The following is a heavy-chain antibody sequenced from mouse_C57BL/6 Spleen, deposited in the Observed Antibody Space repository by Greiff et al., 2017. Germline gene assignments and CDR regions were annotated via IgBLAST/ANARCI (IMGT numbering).Heavy chain of an antibody. Sequence: VKLQESGAELVRPGASVKLSCKASGYTFTDYYINWVKQRPGQGLEWIARIYPGSGNTYYNEKFKGKATLTAEKSSSTAYMQLSSLTSEDSAVYFCASYDYGFAYWGQGTLVTVSA. D-gene: IGHD2-4*01. CDR3: ASYDYGFAY. CDR2: IYPGSGNT. V-gene: IGHV1-76*01. CDR1: GYTFTDYY. J-gene: IGHJ3*01.